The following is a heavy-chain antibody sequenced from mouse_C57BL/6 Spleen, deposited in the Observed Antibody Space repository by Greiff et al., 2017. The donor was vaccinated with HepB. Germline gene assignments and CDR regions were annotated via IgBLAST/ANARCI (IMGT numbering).Heavy chain of an antibody. D-gene: IGHD1-1*01. J-gene: IGHJ3*01. CDR2: IYPGGGYT. Sequence: QVHVKQSGAELVRPGTSVKMSCKASGYTFTNYWIGWAKQRPGHGLEWIGDIYPGGGYTNYNEKFKGKATLTADKSSSTAYMQFSSLTSEDSAIYYCARGDYGTRFAYWGQGTLVTVSA. CDR1: GYTFTNYW. V-gene: IGHV1-63*01. CDR3: ARGDYGTRFAY.